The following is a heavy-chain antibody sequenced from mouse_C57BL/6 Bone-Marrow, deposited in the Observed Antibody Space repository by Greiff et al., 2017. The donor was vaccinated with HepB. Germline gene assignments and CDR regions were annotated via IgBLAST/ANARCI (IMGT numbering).Heavy chain of an antibody. Sequence: VKLMESGAELVRPGASVTLSCKASGYTFTDYEMHWVKQTPVHGLEWIGAIDPETGGTAYNQKFKGKAILTADKSSSTAYMELRSLTSEDSAVYYCTNYYGSVLWFAYWGQGTLVTVSA. V-gene: IGHV1-15*01. D-gene: IGHD1-1*01. CDR3: TNYYGSVLWFAY. CDR2: IDPETGGT. J-gene: IGHJ3*01. CDR1: GYTFTDYE.